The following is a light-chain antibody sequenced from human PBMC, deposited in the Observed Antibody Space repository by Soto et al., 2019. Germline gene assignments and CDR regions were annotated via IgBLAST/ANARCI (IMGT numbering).Light chain of an antibody. J-gene: IGLJ3*02. V-gene: IGLV1-40*01. CDR3: QSYDSSLRGGV. CDR1: SSNIGAGYD. Sequence: QSALTQPPSVSGAPGQRVTISCTGSSSNIGAGYDVHWYQQLPGTAPKLLIYGNSNRPSGVPDQFCGSKFGSSASLAITGLPAGDGANFYCQSYDSSLRGGVFGGGTKLTVL. CDR2: GNS.